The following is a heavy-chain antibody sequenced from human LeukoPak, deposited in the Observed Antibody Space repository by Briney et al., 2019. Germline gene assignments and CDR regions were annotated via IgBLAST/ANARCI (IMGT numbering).Heavy chain of an antibody. Sequence: GGSLRLSCAAPGFTFDDYAMHWVRQAPGKGLEWVSGISWNSGSVGYADSVKGRFTISRDNAKNSLYLQMNSLRAEDTAFYYCAKVYGSGTYYYFDYWGQGTLVTVSS. D-gene: IGHD3-10*01. CDR3: AKVYGSGTYYYFDY. CDR2: ISWNSGSV. CDR1: GFTFDDYA. V-gene: IGHV3-9*01. J-gene: IGHJ4*02.